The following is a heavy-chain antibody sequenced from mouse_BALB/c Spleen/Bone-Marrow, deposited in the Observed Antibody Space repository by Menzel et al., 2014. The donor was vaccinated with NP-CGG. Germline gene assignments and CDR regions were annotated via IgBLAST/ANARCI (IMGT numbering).Heavy chain of an antibody. Sequence: EVQLQQSGAELVKPGASVKLYCTASGFNIXDTYMHWVKQRPEQGLEWIGRIDPANGNTKYDPKFQGKATITADTSSNTAYLQLSSLTSEDTAVYYCARWGITTGFAYWGQGTLVTVSA. CDR1: GFNIXDTY. CDR2: IDPANGNT. J-gene: IGHJ3*01. V-gene: IGHV14-3*02. CDR3: ARWGITTGFAY. D-gene: IGHD2-4*01.